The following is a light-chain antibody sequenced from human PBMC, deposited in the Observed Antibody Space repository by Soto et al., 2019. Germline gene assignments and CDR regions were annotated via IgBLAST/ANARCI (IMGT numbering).Light chain of an antibody. CDR1: QSVSSY. CDR3: QQRSNWPVT. CDR2: DAS. Sequence: EIVLTQSPGTLSLSPGERATLSCRASQSVSSYLAWYQQKPGQAPRLLIYDASTRATGISARFSGSGSGTDFTLTISGLEPEDFAMYYCQQRSNWPVTFGQGTKVDIK. J-gene: IGKJ1*01. V-gene: IGKV3-11*01.